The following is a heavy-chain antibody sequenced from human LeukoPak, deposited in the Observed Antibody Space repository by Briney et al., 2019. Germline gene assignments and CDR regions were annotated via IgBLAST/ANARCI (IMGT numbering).Heavy chain of an antibody. J-gene: IGHJ4*02. CDR3: ASTLTTVTFLDY. D-gene: IGHD4-17*01. CDR1: GFTFSNYA. V-gene: IGHV3-30-3*01. CDR2: ISYDGSNK. Sequence: GRSLRLSCTASGFTFSNYAMHWVRQAPGKGLEWVAVISYDGSNKYYADSVKGRFTISRDNSKNTLYLQMNSLRGEDTAVYYCASTLTTVTFLDYWGQGTLVTVSS.